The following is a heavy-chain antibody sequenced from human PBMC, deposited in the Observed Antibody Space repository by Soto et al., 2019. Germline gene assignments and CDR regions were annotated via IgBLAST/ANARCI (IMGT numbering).Heavy chain of an antibody. J-gene: IGHJ4*02. V-gene: IGHV4-39*01. CDR1: GGSISSGDYY. Sequence: PSETLSLTCTVSGGSISSGDYYWSWIRQPPGKGLEWIGSIYYSGSTYYNPSLKSRVTISVDTSKNQFSLKLSSVTAADTAVHYCARSGGLQHIDYWGQGTLVTVSS. CDR3: ARSGGLQHIDY. D-gene: IGHD4-4*01. CDR2: IYYSGST.